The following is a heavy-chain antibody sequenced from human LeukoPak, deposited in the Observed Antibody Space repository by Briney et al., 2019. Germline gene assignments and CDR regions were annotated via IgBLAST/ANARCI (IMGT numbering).Heavy chain of an antibody. CDR3: ASQRGGDYYYYYYMDV. CDR2: IYHSGST. D-gene: IGHD4-17*01. Sequence: PSETLSLTCAVYGGSFSGYYWSWIRQPPGKGLEWIGSIYHSGSTYYNPSLKSRVTISVDTSKNQFSLKLSSVTAADTAVYYCASQRGGDYYYYYYMDVWGKGTTVTVSS. CDR1: GGSFSGYY. J-gene: IGHJ6*03. V-gene: IGHV4-34*01.